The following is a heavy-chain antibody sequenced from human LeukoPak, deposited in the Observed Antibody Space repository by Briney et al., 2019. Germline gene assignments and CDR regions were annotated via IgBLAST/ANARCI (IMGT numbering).Heavy chain of an antibody. J-gene: IGHJ4*02. CDR1: GYSISSGYY. Sequence: SQTQSLTCTVSGYSISSGYYWGWIRQPPGKGLEWIGSIYHSGRTYYNPFLKSRVTISVDTSKNQFSLKLSSVTAAATAVYYCARAPRPSTVTYQPVDYWGQGTLVTVSS. CDR3: ARAPRPSTVTYQPVDY. D-gene: IGHD4-17*01. V-gene: IGHV4-38-2*02. CDR2: IYHSGRT.